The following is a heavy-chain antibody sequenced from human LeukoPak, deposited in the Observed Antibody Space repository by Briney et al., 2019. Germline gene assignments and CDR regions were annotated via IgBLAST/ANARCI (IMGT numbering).Heavy chain of an antibody. D-gene: IGHD5-18*01. J-gene: IGHJ6*03. Sequence: GGSLRLSCAASGFTFSSYGMHWVRQAPGKGLEWVAFIRYDGSNKYYADSVKGRFTISRDNSKNTLYLQMNSLRAEDTAVYYCAKDFNSYGHPYYYMDVWGKGTTVTISS. CDR1: GFTFSSYG. CDR2: IRYDGSNK. V-gene: IGHV3-30*02. CDR3: AKDFNSYGHPYYYMDV.